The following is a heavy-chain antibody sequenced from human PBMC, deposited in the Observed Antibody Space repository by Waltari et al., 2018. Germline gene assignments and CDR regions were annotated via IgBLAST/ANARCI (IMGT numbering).Heavy chain of an antibody. J-gene: IGHJ4*02. V-gene: IGHV1-69*12. CDR2: CIPMFVTA. Sequence: QVQLVQSGAEVKKPGSSVKVSCKASGGTFSSYAISWVRQAPGQGLEWMGGCIPMFVTANYAQKFQGRVTMSADESTSTAYMELSSLRSEDTAVYYCARGDCSGGSCYAGYWGQGTLVTVSS. CDR1: GGTFSSYA. D-gene: IGHD2-15*01. CDR3: ARGDCSGGSCYAGY.